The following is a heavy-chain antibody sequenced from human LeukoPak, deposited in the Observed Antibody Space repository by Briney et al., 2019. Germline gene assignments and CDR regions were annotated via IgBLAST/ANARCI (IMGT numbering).Heavy chain of an antibody. Sequence: ASVKVSCKASGYTFSRYYMHWVRQAPGQGLEWMGIINPSGGNTSYAQKFQGRVTMTRDTSTRIVYMELSSLRSEDTAVYYCARWGASGLALIYYYGMDVWGQGTTVTVSS. V-gene: IGHV1-46*01. CDR2: INPSGGNT. CDR1: GYTFSRYY. CDR3: ARWGASGLALIYYYGMDV. J-gene: IGHJ6*02. D-gene: IGHD3/OR15-3a*01.